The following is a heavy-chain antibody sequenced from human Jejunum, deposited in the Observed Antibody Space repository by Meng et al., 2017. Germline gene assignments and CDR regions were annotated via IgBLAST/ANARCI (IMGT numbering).Heavy chain of an antibody. CDR3: VRQRYCYSAGCYSDS. Sequence: QLQLQESGPGLGKPSETLSLTCTVSGDSMRISNYYWGWIRQPPGKGLQWIGTIYYTGSTDYSPSLKSRVTISVDTSKKQFSLSLTSVTAADTAIYYCVRQRYCYSAGCYSDSWGQGTLVTVSS. V-gene: IGHV4-39*01. CDR1: GDSMRISNYY. J-gene: IGHJ4*02. CDR2: IYYTGST. D-gene: IGHD2-15*01.